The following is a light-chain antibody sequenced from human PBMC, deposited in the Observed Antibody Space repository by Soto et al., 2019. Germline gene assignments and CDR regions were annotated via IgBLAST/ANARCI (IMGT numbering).Light chain of an antibody. Sequence: QSALTQPASVSGSLGQSITISCTGTSSDVGGYNYVSWYQQHPGRVPKLMIYDVTNRPSGISNRFPGSKSGNTASLTISGLQAEDEADYYCSSYTSGTAPVVFGGGTKLTVL. CDR1: SSDVGGYNY. CDR3: SSYTSGTAPVV. CDR2: DVT. V-gene: IGLV2-14*01. J-gene: IGLJ2*01.